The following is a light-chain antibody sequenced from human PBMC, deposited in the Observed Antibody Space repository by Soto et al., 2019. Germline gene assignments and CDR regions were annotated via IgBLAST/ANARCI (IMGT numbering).Light chain of an antibody. CDR2: EVS. CDR3: SSYTTSNTWV. Sequence: QSVLTQPPSVSGSPGQSVAISCTGTSSDVGSYNRVSWYQQPPGTAPKLIIYEVSNRPSGVPDRFSGSKSGNTASLTISGLQAEDEADYYCSSYTTSNTWVFGGGTKLTVL. J-gene: IGLJ3*02. CDR1: SSDVGSYNR. V-gene: IGLV2-18*02.